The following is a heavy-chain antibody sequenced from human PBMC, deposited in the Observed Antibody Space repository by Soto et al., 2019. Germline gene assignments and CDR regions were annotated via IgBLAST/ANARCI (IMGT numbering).Heavy chain of an antibody. CDR2: IYYTGST. CDR3: ARYCSGGSCYMSYFDY. Sequence: QVQLQESGPGLVKPSQTLSLTCTVSGGSISSDGYYWSWIRQHPGKGLEWIGYIYYTGSTYYNPSLKSRVTMSLDTSKNHFSLKLTSVTAADTAVYYCARYCSGGSCYMSYFDYWGQGTLVTVSS. D-gene: IGHD2-15*01. J-gene: IGHJ4*02. V-gene: IGHV4-31*03. CDR1: GGSISSDGYY.